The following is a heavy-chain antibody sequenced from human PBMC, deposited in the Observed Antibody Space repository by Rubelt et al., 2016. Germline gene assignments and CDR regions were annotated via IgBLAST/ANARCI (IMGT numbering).Heavy chain of an antibody. CDR1: GGSISSSSYY. D-gene: IGHD6-13*01. J-gene: IGHJ5*02. Sequence: QLQLQESGPGLVKPSETLSLTCTVSGGSISSSSYYWGWIRQPPGKGLEWIGSIYYSGSTYYNPSLKSRVSISVDTSKNQSSLKLTAGPAADTAVYYCARRIAVAGGWFDPWGQGTLVTVSS. CDR3: ARRIAVAGGWFDP. V-gene: IGHV4-39*01. CDR2: IYYSGST.